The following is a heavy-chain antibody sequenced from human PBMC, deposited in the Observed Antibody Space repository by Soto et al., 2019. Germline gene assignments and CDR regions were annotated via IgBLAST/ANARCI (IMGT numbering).Heavy chain of an antibody. D-gene: IGHD3-10*01. CDR2: INGANRNT. CDR3: ARGRGAVSGVADFDY. J-gene: IGHJ4*02. V-gene: IGHV1-3*01. CDR1: GYTFSSYA. Sequence: QVPLVQLGAEVKKPGASVKVSCKAFGYTFSSYAMHWVRQAPGQSLERMGWINGANRNTKYSQKFQGRVTMTRDTFASTVYMELSSLRSEDTAVYYCARGRGAVSGVADFDYWGQGTLVTVSS.